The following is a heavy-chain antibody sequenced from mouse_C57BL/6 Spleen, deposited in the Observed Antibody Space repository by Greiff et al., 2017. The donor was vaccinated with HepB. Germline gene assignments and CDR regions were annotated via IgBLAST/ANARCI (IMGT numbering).Heavy chain of an antibody. CDR1: GYTFTDYE. CDR3: TKGGYYGSSYLFAY. CDR2: IDPETGGT. V-gene: IGHV1-15*01. D-gene: IGHD1-1*01. Sequence: QVQLQQSGAELVRPGASVTLSCKASGYTFTDYEMHWVKQTPVHGLEWIGAIDPETGGTAYNQKFKGKAILTADKSSSTAYMELRSLTSEDSAVYYCTKGGYYGSSYLFAYWGQGTLVTVSA. J-gene: IGHJ3*01.